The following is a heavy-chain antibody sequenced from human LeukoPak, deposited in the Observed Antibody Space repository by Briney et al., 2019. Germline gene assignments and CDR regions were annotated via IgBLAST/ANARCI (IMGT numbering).Heavy chain of an antibody. CDR2: INHSGST. CDR3: AGRAAHDGGSSWDHYYYYGMDV. D-gene: IGHD6-13*01. J-gene: IGHJ6*02. Sequence: SETLSLTCAVYGGSFSGYYWSWIRQPPGKGLEWIGEINHSGSTNYNPSLKSRVTISVDTSKNQFSLKLSSVTAADTAVYYYAGRAAHDGGSSWDHYYYYGMDVWGQGTTVTVSS. CDR1: GGSFSGYY. V-gene: IGHV4-34*01.